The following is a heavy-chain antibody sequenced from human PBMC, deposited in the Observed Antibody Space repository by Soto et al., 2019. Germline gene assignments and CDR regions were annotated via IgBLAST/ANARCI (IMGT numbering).Heavy chain of an antibody. CDR2: INPSGGST. J-gene: IGHJ6*02. Sequence: ASVTVSCKASGYTYTSYYMHWVRQAHGQGLEWMGIINPSGGSTSYAQKFQGRVTMTRDTSTSTVYMELSSLRSEDTAVYYCARAPHIVLPYYGMDVWGQGTTVTVSS. CDR1: GYTYTSYY. D-gene: IGHD2-8*01. CDR3: ARAPHIVLPYYGMDV. V-gene: IGHV1-46*01.